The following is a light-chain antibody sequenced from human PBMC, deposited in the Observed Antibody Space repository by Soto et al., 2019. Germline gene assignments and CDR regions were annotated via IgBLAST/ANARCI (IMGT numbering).Light chain of an antibody. CDR2: AAF. Sequence: DIHLTQSPSSLSASVGDRLTITCRASQSISSYLNWYQQKPGEAPKLLIYAAFSLNSGVPSRFSGSGAGTDFTLTIRSLQPDDFATYYCQQTFRPPRTVGVGTK. V-gene: IGKV1-39*01. CDR1: QSISSY. J-gene: IGKJ4*01. CDR3: QQTFRPPRT.